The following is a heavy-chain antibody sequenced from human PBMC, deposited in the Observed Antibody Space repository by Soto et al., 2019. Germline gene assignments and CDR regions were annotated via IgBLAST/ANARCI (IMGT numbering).Heavy chain of an antibody. J-gene: IGHJ6*02. CDR1: GGSISSYY. CDR3: AGRPYSGYPYYYYGMDV. CDR2: IYYSGST. Sequence: SETLSLTCTVSGGSISSYYWSWIRQPPGKGLEWIGYIYYSGSTNYNPSLKSRVTISVDTSKNQFSLKLSSVTAADTAVYYCAGRPYSGYPYYYYGMDVWGQGTTVTVSS. V-gene: IGHV4-59*01. D-gene: IGHD5-12*01.